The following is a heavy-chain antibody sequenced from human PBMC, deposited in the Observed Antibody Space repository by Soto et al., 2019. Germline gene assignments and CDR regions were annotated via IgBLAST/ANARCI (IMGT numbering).Heavy chain of an antibody. J-gene: IGHJ3*02. CDR1: GFTLSSHW. CDR2: ISKDGTTT. CDR3: VRALAGSRNGLDI. D-gene: IGHD6-19*01. V-gene: IGHV3-74*01. Sequence: GESLKISCTASGFTLSSHWMHWVRQVPGKELVWVSRISKDGTTTDFADSVKGRFGISRESAKNTVFLQMDSLRPEDMGVYYCVRALAGSRNGLDIWGQGTMVTVSS.